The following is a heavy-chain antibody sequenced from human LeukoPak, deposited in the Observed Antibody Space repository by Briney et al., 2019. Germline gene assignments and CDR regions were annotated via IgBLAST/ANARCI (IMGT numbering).Heavy chain of an antibody. Sequence: GGSLRLSCAASGFTFSSYAMSWVRQAPGKGLEWVSAISGSGGSTYYADSVKGRFAISRDNSKNTLYLQMNSLRAEDTAVYYCAKGQRGYYYDSSGMYYYYYGMDVWGQGTTVTVSS. CDR3: AKGQRGYYYDSSGMYYYYYGMDV. D-gene: IGHD3-22*01. J-gene: IGHJ6*02. CDR1: GFTFSSYA. CDR2: ISGSGGST. V-gene: IGHV3-23*01.